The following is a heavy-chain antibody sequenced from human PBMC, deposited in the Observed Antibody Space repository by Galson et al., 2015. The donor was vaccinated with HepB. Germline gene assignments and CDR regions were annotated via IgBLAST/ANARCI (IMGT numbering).Heavy chain of an antibody. V-gene: IGHV6-1*01. CDR3: SYGVDV. J-gene: IGHJ6*02. Sequence: CAISADSVSSNSSAWNWIRQSPQRALEWLERTYYRSNWRKDYALFVRSRIIITADTSRNQNSLQLNSVTPEATAMYSCSYGVDVWGQGTTVTVSS. CDR1: ADSVSSNSSA. CDR2: TYYRSNWRK.